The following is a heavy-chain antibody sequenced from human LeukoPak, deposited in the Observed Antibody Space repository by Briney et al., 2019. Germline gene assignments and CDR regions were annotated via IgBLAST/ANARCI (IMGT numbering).Heavy chain of an antibody. CDR1: GFIFNTYT. Sequence: GGSLRLSCAASGFIFNTYTMNWVRHAPGKGLEWVSAISGGGGGTYYADFVKGRFTISRDNSQHTLYLQMNSPRAEDTAAYYCAKGTERYREVSSFDYWGQGTLVAVSS. V-gene: IGHV3-23*01. J-gene: IGHJ4*02. D-gene: IGHD3-10*01. CDR2: ISGGGGGT. CDR3: AKGTERYREVSSFDY.